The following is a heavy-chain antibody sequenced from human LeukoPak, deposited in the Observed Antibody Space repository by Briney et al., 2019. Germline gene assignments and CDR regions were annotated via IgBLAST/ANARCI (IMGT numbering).Heavy chain of an antibody. D-gene: IGHD1-26*01. J-gene: IGHJ4*02. CDR3: ARVSTYSAIDY. CDR2: IHSDGSTT. V-gene: IGHV3-74*01. Sequence: GGSLRLSCAASGFTFSRYWMHWVRQAPGKGLVWVSRIHSDGSTTNYADSVKGRFTISRDNAKNTLYLQMNSLRAEDTAVYYCARVSTYSAIDYWGQGTLVTVSS. CDR1: GFTFSRYW.